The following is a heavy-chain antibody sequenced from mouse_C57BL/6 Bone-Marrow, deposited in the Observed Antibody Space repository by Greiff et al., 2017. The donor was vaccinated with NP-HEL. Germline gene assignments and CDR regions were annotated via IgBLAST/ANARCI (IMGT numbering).Heavy chain of an antibody. V-gene: IGHV2-6*01. D-gene: IGHD2-4*01. Sequence: QVQLKQSGPGLVAPSQSLSITCTVSGFSLTSYGVDWVRQSPGKGLEWLGVIWGVGSTNYNSALKSRLSISNDNSKSQVFLNMNSLQTDDTAMYYCASDPYDYDFDYWGPGTTLTVSS. CDR3: ASDPYDYDFDY. CDR1: GFSLTSYG. J-gene: IGHJ2*01. CDR2: IWGVGST.